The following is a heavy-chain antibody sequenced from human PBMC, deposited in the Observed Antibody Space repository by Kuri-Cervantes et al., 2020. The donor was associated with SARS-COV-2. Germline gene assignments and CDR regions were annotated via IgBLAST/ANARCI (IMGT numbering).Heavy chain of an antibody. V-gene: IGHV3-23*01. Sequence: GESLKISCAASGFTFSSYAMIWVRQAPGKGLEWVSAISGSGGSTYYADSVKGRFTISRDNSKNTLYLQMNSLRAEDTAVYYCAKLGSRRHYEDWGQGTLVTVSS. CDR2: ISGSGGST. D-gene: IGHD4-17*01. J-gene: IGHJ4*02. CDR3: AKLGSRRHYED. CDR1: GFTFSSYA.